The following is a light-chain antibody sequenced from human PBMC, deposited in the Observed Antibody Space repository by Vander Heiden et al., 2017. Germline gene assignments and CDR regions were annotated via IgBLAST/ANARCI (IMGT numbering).Light chain of an antibody. CDR2: DAS. Sequence: IVLPQSPATLSLSPGERATLSCRASQSVSSYLAWYQQNPGQAPRLLIYDASQRATGIPARFSGSGSGTDFTLTISSLEPEDSAVYYCQQRSNWPPLTFGGGTKVEI. CDR1: QSVSSY. V-gene: IGKV3-11*01. CDR3: QQRSNWPPLT. J-gene: IGKJ4*01.